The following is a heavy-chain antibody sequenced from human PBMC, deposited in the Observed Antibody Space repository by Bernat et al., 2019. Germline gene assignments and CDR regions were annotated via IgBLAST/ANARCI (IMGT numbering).Heavy chain of an antibody. CDR3: TRDLRCYDFNY. J-gene: IGHJ4*02. V-gene: IGHV3-49*04. Sequence: EVQLVESGGGLVQPGRSLRLSCTASGFTFGDYAMNWVRQAPGKGLEWVGLIRSKAYGGTAEYAASVKGRFTISRDDSKSIAYLQMNRLKTEDTAVYYCTRDLRCYDFNYWGQGMLVTVSS. CDR2: IRSKAYGGTA. D-gene: IGHD5-12*01. CDR1: GFTFGDYA.